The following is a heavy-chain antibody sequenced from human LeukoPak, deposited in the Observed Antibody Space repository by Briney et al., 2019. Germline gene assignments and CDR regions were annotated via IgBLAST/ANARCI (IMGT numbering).Heavy chain of an antibody. D-gene: IGHD3-10*01. CDR3: ARGLDNYGSGSSD. J-gene: IGHJ4*02. CDR1: GFTFSNYG. Sequence: PGGSLRLSCAASGFTFSNYGMHWVRQAPGKGLEWVAFISYDGSYKYYADSVKGRFTISRDNSKNTLYLQMNSLRAEDTAVYYCARGLDNYGSGSSDWGQGTLVTVSS. V-gene: IGHV3-30*03. CDR2: ISYDGSYK.